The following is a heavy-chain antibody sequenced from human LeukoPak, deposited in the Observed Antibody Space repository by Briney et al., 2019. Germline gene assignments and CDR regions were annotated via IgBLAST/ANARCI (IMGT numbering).Heavy chain of an antibody. V-gene: IGHV1-18*01. J-gene: IGHJ4*02. CDR3: ARVSIITGTANFDY. CDR1: GYTFTTYG. Sequence: ASVKVSCKASGYTFTTYGISWVRQAPGQGLEWMGWISPYNGDTNYAQKLQGRVTMTTDTSTSTAYMELRSLRSDDTAMYYCARVSIITGTANFDYWGQGTLVTVPS. D-gene: IGHD1-7*01. CDR2: ISPYNGDT.